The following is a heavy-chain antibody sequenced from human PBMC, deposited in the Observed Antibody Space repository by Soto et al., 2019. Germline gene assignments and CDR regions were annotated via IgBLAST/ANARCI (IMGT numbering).Heavy chain of an antibody. Sequence: QVQLVQSGAEVKKPGSSVKVSCKASGGTFSNHAINWVRQAPGQGLEWMGRIIPIFTTTNYAQKFQGRVTITADXSXIXXYMELSSLKHDDTAVYYCAREVAADGTFREDVFDIWGQGTMVTVSS. D-gene: IGHD6-13*01. CDR1: GGTFSNHA. J-gene: IGHJ3*02. V-gene: IGHV1-69*12. CDR2: IIPIFTTT. CDR3: AREVAADGTFREDVFDI.